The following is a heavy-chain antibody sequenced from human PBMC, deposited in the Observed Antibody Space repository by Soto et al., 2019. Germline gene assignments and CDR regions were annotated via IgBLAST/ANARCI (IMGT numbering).Heavy chain of an antibody. CDR3: ARAVAPYLGTGFDP. D-gene: IGHD3-16*01. J-gene: IGHJ5*02. Sequence: QLQLQESGSGLVKPSQTLSLTCAVSGGSISSGNSYSWSWIRQPPGKGLEWIGSISHTGSTSYNPSLKGGVVRSVDKSKTQFALKLSSVTAADMAVYYCARAVAPYLGTGFDPWGQGTLVIVSS. CDR2: ISHTGST. CDR1: GGSISSGNSYS. V-gene: IGHV4-30-2*01.